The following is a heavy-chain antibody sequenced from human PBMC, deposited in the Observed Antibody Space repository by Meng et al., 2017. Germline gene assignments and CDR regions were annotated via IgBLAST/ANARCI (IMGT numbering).Heavy chain of an antibody. V-gene: IGHV4/OR15-8*02. D-gene: IGHD6-19*01. CDR1: GGSISSVDW. J-gene: IGHJ4*02. Sequence: QVQLQEAGPGLGKPSGTLSLTCVVPGGSISSVDWWSWVRQPPGKGLEWIGEIYHGGNTNYNPSLKSRVTISIDKSKNQFSLKLSSVTAADTAVYYCASWIYSCGWQWGQGTLVTVSS. CDR3: ASWIYSCGWQ. CDR2: IYHGGNT.